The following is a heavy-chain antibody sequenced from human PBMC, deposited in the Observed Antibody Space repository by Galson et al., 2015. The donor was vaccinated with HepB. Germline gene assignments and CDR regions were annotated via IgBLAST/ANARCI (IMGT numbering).Heavy chain of an antibody. CDR3: ARDSRATFGEPNWFDP. CDR2: ISASSSTI. J-gene: IGHJ5*02. Sequence: SPRLSCATSGFTFSRYNMNWVRQVPGKGLEWISYISASSSTIEYADSVKGRFTISRDNAKNSLFLQMSSLRAEDTAVYYCARDSRATFGEPNWFDPWGQGTLGTVSS. D-gene: IGHD3-3*01. V-gene: IGHV3-48*01. CDR1: GFTFSRYN.